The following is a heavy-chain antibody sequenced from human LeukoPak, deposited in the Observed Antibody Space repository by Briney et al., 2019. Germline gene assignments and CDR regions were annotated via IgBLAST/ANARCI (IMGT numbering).Heavy chain of an antibody. D-gene: IGHD4-17*01. V-gene: IGHV3-43*01. J-gene: IGHJ4*02. CDR1: GFTFDDYT. CDR3: VTEDITTVFDY. Sequence: GGSLRLSCAASGFTFDDYTMHWVRQAPGKGLEWVSLISWDGGSTYYADSVQGRFTISRDNSKNTLYLQMNSLRTEDTAVYYCVTEDITTVFDYWGQGALVTVSS. CDR2: ISWDGGST.